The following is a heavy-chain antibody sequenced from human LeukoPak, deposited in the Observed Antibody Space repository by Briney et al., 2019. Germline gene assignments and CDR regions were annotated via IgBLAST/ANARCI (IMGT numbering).Heavy chain of an antibody. Sequence: SETLSLTCTVSNGSMTSDSYYWAWVRQPPGKGLEWIGTIFYSGKTYYSASLKSRVTVSLDTSKKNFSLRLSSVTAADTAVYYCARVGCSGGTCYSRDFDFWGQGTLVTVSS. D-gene: IGHD2-15*01. CDR3: ARVGCSGGTCYSRDFDF. CDR1: NGSMTSDSYY. J-gene: IGHJ4*02. V-gene: IGHV4-39*02. CDR2: IFYSGKT.